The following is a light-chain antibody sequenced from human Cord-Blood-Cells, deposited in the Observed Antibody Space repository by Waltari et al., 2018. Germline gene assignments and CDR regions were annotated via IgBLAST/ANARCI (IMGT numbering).Light chain of an antibody. V-gene: IGKV1-39*01. Sequence: DIQMTQSPSSLSASVGDRVTITCRASQSISSYLNWYQQKPGKAPKLLIYAASSLQSGGPTRFSGRGSWTDFTLTISSLQPEEFATYYCQQSYSTPPTFGGGTKVEIK. J-gene: IGKJ4*01. CDR3: QQSYSTPPT. CDR2: AAS. CDR1: QSISSY.